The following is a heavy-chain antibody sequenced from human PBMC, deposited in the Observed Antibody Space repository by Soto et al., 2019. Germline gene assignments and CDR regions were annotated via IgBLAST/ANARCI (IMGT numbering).Heavy chain of an antibody. CDR1: GGSISSYY. Sequence: PWETLSLTCTVSGGSISSYYWSWIRQPPGKGLEWIGYIYYSGSTNYNPSLKSRVTISIDTSKSHFSLKLSSLTAADTAVYYCARGPAVAGAGWWFDPWGQGTLVTVSS. CDR3: ARGPAVAGAGWWFDP. V-gene: IGHV4-59*01. D-gene: IGHD6-19*01. CDR2: IYYSGST. J-gene: IGHJ5*02.